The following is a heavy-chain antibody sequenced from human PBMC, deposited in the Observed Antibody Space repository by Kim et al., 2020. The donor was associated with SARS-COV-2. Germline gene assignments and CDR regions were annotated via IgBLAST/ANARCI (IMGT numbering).Heavy chain of an antibody. V-gene: IGHV3-23*01. CDR2: IKSNDNTT. CDR1: GFTFSAFA. J-gene: IGHJ4*01. D-gene: IGHD2-2*01. Sequence: GGSLRLFCAASGFTFSAFAMSWVRQAPGKGLEWVSIIKSNDNTTHYAESVKGRFTISRYNSKNTLFLEMNSLRATDTAVYYCAKWPWSSGCPPDYLGHGT. CDR3: AKWPWSSGCPPDY.